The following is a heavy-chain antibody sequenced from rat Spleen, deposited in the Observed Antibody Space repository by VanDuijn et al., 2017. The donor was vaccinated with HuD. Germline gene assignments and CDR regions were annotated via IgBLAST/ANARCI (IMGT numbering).Heavy chain of an antibody. CDR3: ARRGNSVYWNFDF. V-gene: IGHV5-20*01. D-gene: IGHD4-4*01. CDR2: ISYDGGST. Sequence: EVQLVEPGGGLVQPGRSLKLSCAASGFTFSDYYMAWVRQAPTKGLEWVASISYDGGSTYYRDSVKGRFTISRDNAKSTLYLQMDSLRSEDTATYYCARRGNSVYWNFDFWGPGTMVTVSS. J-gene: IGHJ1*01. CDR1: GFTFSDYY.